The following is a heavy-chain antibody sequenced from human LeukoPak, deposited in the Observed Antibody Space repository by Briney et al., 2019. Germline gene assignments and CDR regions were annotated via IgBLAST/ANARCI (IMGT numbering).Heavy chain of an antibody. J-gene: IGHJ4*02. Sequence: GGSLRLSCAASGFTFSSYGMHWVRQTPGKGLEWVAVISYDGSNKYYADSVKGRFTISRDNSKNTLYLQMNSLRAEDTAVYYCASLEVGATKNFDYWGQGTLVTVSS. CDR3: ASLEVGATKNFDY. V-gene: IGHV3-30*03. D-gene: IGHD1-26*01. CDR1: GFTFSSYG. CDR2: ISYDGSNK.